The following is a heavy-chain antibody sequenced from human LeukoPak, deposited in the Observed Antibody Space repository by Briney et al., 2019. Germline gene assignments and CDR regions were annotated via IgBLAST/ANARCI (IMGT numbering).Heavy chain of an antibody. CDR1: GGSFSGYY. Sequence: SETLSLTCAVYGGSFSGYYWSWIRQPPGKGLEWIGVINHVGRTNYNPSLKSRVTISVDTSKNQFSLQLSSVTAADRAVYYCASVEQQLSFKIAHWGQGTLVTVSS. V-gene: IGHV4-34*01. CDR2: INHVGRT. CDR3: ASVEQQLSFKIAH. J-gene: IGHJ4*02. D-gene: IGHD6-13*01.